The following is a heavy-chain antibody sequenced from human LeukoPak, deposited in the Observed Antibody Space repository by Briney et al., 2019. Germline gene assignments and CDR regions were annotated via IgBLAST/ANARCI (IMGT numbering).Heavy chain of an antibody. CDR1: GFIFSTYG. CDR2: ISYDGSNK. CDR3: ARASRDGYNHDAFDI. Sequence: GGSLRLSCAASGFIFSTYGMHWVRQAPGKGLEWVAVISYDGSNKYYADSVKGRFTISRDNSKNTLYLQTNSLRVEDTTVYYCARASRDGYNHDAFDIWGQGTMVTVSS. V-gene: IGHV3-30*03. D-gene: IGHD5-24*01. J-gene: IGHJ3*02.